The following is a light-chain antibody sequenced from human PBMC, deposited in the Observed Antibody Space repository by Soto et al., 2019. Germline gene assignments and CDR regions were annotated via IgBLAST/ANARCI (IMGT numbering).Light chain of an antibody. V-gene: IGLV2-14*01. CDR3: SSYTSSSTLYV. CDR2: DVS. Sequence: SVLPQPASVTVSPGQSITISCTRTSSDVGGYNYVSWYQQHPGKAPKLMIYDVSNRPSGVSNRFSGSKSGNTASLTISGLQAEDEADYYCSSYTSSSTLYVFGTGTRSPS. CDR1: SSDVGGYNY. J-gene: IGLJ1*01.